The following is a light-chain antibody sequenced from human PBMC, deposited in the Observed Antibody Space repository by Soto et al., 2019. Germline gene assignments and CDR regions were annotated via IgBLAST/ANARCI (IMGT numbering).Light chain of an antibody. Sequence: DIQMTQYPSTLSASVGDRVTITCRASQSIGSWLAWFQQKPGKAPKVLIYKASSLESVVPSRFSVSGSGTEVTLTISSLQPDECATYYCQQYNSYSSVGPGTKVEIK. CDR2: KAS. CDR1: QSIGSW. V-gene: IGKV1-5*03. J-gene: IGKJ1*01. CDR3: QQYNSYSS.